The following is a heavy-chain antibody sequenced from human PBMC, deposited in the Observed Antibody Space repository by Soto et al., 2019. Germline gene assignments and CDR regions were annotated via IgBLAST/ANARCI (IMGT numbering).Heavy chain of an antibody. V-gene: IGHV4-59*08. Sequence: SETLSLTCTVSGGSISSYYWSWIRQTPGKGLEWIGYIFYFGSTNYNPSLKSRVTLSIDTSKNQLSLKLSSVTAADTAVYYCARHSPDFDWLSQFDYWGQGTLVTVPS. D-gene: IGHD3-9*01. CDR1: GGSISSYY. J-gene: IGHJ4*02. CDR2: IFYFGST. CDR3: ARHSPDFDWLSQFDY.